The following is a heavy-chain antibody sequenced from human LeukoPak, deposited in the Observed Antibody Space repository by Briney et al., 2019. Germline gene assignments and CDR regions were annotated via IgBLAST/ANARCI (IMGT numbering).Heavy chain of an antibody. CDR2: IYHSGST. V-gene: IGHV4-30-2*01. J-gene: IGHJ6*02. CDR1: GGSLSSGGYS. CDR3: ARGGYCSGGSCYQKYGMDV. D-gene: IGHD2-15*01. Sequence: PSQTLSLTCAVSGGSLSSGGYSWSWIRQPPGKGLEWIGYIYHSGSTYYNPPLKSRVTISVDRSKNQFSLKLSSVTAADTAVYYCARGGYCSGGSCYQKYGMDVWGQGTTVTVSS.